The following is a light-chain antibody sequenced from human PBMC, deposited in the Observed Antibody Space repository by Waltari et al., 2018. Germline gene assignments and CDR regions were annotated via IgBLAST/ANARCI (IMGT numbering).Light chain of an antibody. Sequence: VLTQSPGTLSLSLRERATLTCRASQSVSRALTWYQQKPGQAPRLLIYGASTRSTGIPDRFSGSGSGTDFSLTISRLEPDDFAVYYCQHYVRWPVTFGQGTTVEI. J-gene: IGKJ1*01. CDR1: QSVSRA. CDR3: QHYVRWPVT. CDR2: GAS. V-gene: IGKV3-20*01.